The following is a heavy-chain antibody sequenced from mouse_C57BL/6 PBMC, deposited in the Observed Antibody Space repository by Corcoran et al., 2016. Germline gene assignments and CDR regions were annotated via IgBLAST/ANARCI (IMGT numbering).Heavy chain of an antibody. J-gene: IGHJ2*01. CDR2: IHPNNGGT. CDR3: ARTTAQATLNY. Sequence: EVQLQQSGPGLVKPGASVKISCKASGYTFTDYYINWVKQSHGKSLEWIGDIHPNNGGTSYNQKFKGKATLTVIKSASTAYMELRSLTSADSAVYYCARTTAQATLNYWGQGTTLTVSS. V-gene: IGHV1-26*01. CDR1: GYTFTDYY. D-gene: IGHD3-2*02.